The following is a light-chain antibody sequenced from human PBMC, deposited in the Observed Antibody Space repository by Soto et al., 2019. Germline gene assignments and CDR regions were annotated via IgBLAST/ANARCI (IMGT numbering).Light chain of an antibody. Sequence: DIVMTQSPPSLSVTPGEPASISCRSSQSLLHSDGYTYVDWYVQRPGQSPQLRIYLGSNRASGVPDRLSGSGSGTDFTLKISKVESEDVVIYYCMQVLHTPFSFGPGTKVDFK. J-gene: IGKJ3*01. CDR3: MQVLHTPFS. CDR2: LGS. CDR1: QSLLHSDGYTY. V-gene: IGKV2-28*01.